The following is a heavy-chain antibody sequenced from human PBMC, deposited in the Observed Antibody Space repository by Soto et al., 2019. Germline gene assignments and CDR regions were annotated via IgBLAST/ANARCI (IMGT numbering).Heavy chain of an antibody. CDR2: ITPIIGSA. J-gene: IGHJ4*02. CDR1: GDTFSASN. CDR3: AKDGTPYTSSGYYFVF. D-gene: IGHD3-22*01. V-gene: IGHV1-69*16. Sequence: SVKVSCKASGDTFSASNISWVRQAPGQGLEWMGGITPIIGSASFAQKFQGRVTITTDASTTTASMELSSMRSKDTAMYYYAKDGTPYTSSGYYFVFWGQGTLVTVSS.